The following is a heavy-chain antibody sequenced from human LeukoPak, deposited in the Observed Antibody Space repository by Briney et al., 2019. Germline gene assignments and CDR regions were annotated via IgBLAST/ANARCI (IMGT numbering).Heavy chain of an antibody. D-gene: IGHD4-17*01. CDR1: GFTFSSYA. CDR2: ISYDGSNK. V-gene: IGHV3-30-3*01. CDR3: ARGGDYLDY. Sequence: GRSLRLSCAASGFTFSSYAMHWVRQAPGKGLEWVAVISYDGSNKYYADSVKGRFTISRDNSKNTLYLQMNSLRAEDTAVCYCARGGDYLDYWGQGTLVTVSS. J-gene: IGHJ4*02.